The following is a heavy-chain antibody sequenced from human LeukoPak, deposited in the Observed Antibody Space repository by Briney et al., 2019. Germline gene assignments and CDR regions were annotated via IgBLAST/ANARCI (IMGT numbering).Heavy chain of an antibody. Sequence: GGSLRLSCAASGFTVSSNYMSWVRQAPGKGLEWVSVIYSGGSTYYADSVKGRFTISRDNSKNTLYLQMNSLRAEDTAVYYCARVPYDGSGYYGFDYWGQGTLVTVSS. V-gene: IGHV3-53*01. CDR3: ARVPYDGSGYYGFDY. CDR1: GFTVSSNY. CDR2: IYSGGST. D-gene: IGHD3-22*01. J-gene: IGHJ4*02.